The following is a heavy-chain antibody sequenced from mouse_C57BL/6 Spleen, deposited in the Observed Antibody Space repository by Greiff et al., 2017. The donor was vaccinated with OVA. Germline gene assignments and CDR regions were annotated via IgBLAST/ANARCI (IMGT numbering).Heavy chain of an antibody. V-gene: IGHV1-83*01. Sequence: VQLQQSGPELVKPGASVKMSCKASGYTFTDYYMHWVKQKPGKGLEWIGEIYPGSGNTYYNEKFKGKATLTADTSSSTAYMQLSSLTSEGSAVYFCARDPHYYGSSYGYFDVWGTGTTVTASS. D-gene: IGHD1-1*01. CDR1: YTFTDYYM. CDR3: RDPHYYGSSYGYFDV. J-gene: IGHJ1*03. CDR2: YPGSGNTY.